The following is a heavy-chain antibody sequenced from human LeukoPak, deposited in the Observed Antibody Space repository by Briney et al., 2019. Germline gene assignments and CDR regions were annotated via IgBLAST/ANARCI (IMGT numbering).Heavy chain of an antibody. J-gene: IGHJ6*03. Sequence: GGSLRLSCAASGFTFSSYAMSWVRQAPGKGLEWVSAISGSGGSTYYADSVKGRFTISRDNSKNTLYLQMNSLRAEDTAIHYCAKVYCGGGKCHNYYYYMDVWGKGTTVTVSS. CDR2: ISGSGGST. D-gene: IGHD2-15*01. CDR3: AKVYCGGGKCHNYYYYMDV. CDR1: GFTFSSYA. V-gene: IGHV3-23*01.